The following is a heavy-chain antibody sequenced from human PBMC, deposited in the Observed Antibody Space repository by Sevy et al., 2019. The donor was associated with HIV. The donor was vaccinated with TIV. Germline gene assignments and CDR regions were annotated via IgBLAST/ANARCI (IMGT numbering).Heavy chain of an antibody. CDR1: GGSFSGYY. D-gene: IGHD6-19*01. V-gene: IGHV4-34*01. CDR2: INHSGST. CDR3: ARGGIAVADPYYYYGMDV. J-gene: IGHJ6*02. Sequence: SETLSLTCAVYGGSFSGYYWSWIRQPPGKGLEWIGEINHSGSTNYNPSLKSRVTISVDTSKNQFSLKLSSVTAADTAVYYCARGGIAVADPYYYYGMDVWGQGTTVTVSS.